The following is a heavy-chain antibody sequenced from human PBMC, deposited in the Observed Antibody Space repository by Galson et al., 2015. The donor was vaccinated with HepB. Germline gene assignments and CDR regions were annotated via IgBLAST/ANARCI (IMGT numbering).Heavy chain of an antibody. CDR1: GYNFTSYW. Sequence: QSGAEVKKPGESLNIPCKGSGYNFTSYWIAWVRQMPGKGLEWMGIIYPGDSDTRYSPSFRGQVTISADKSITTAYLQWSGLKASDTAVYYCARDTSNDFWGQGTLVTVSS. D-gene: IGHD2-2*01. CDR3: ARDTSNDF. J-gene: IGHJ4*02. V-gene: IGHV5-51*03. CDR2: IYPGDSDT.